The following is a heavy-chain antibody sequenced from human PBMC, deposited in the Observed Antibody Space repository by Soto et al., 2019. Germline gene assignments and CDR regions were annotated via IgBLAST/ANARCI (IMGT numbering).Heavy chain of an antibody. Sequence: ASVKVSCKASGYTFTSYAMHWVRQAPGQRLEWMGWINAGNGNTKYSQKFQGRVTITRDTSASTAYMELSSLRSEDTAVYYCARGPPPVVPAAIWEKYYYYGMDVWGQGTTVTVSS. CDR1: GYTFTSYA. CDR2: INAGNGNT. CDR3: ARGPPPVVPAAIWEKYYYYGMDV. D-gene: IGHD2-2*01. V-gene: IGHV1-3*01. J-gene: IGHJ6*02.